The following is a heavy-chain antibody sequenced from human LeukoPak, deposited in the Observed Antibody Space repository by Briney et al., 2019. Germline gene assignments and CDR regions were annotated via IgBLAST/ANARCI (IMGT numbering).Heavy chain of an antibody. Sequence: SETLSLTCAVSGGSISSGGDSWSWIRQPPGKGLEWIGYIYHSGSTYYNPSLKSRVTISVDRSKNQFSLKLSSVTAADTAVYYCARGNAYFDYWGQGTLVTVSS. J-gene: IGHJ4*02. CDR2: IYHSGST. V-gene: IGHV4-30-2*01. CDR3: ARGNAYFDY. CDR1: GGSISSGGDS.